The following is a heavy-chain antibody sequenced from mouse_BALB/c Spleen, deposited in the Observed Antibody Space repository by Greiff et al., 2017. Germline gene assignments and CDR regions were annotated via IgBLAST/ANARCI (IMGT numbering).Heavy chain of an antibody. CDR2: ISSGGSYT. CDR3: TRGYYGNYDYAMDY. J-gene: IGHJ4*01. CDR1: GFTFSSYT. V-gene: IGHV5-6-4*01. D-gene: IGHD2-1*01. Sequence: EVKLMESGGGLVKPGGSLKLSCAASGFTFSSYTMSWVRQTPEKRLEWVATISSGGSYTYYPDSVKGRFTISRDNAKNTLYLQMSSLKSEDTAMYYCTRGYYGNYDYAMDYWGQGTSVTVSS.